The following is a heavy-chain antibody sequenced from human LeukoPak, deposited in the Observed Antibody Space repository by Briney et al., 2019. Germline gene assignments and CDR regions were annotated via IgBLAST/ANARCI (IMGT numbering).Heavy chain of an antibody. J-gene: IGHJ5*02. CDR3: AREVYSSSWYVWFDP. CDR1: GGSISSGDYY. V-gene: IGHV4-30-4*01. Sequence: PSETLSLTCTVSGGSISSGDYYWSWIRQPPGKGLEWIGYIYYSGSTYYNPSLKSRVTISVDTSKSQFSLKLSSVTAADTAVYYCAREVYSSSWYVWFDPWGQGTLVTVSS. D-gene: IGHD6-13*01. CDR2: IYYSGST.